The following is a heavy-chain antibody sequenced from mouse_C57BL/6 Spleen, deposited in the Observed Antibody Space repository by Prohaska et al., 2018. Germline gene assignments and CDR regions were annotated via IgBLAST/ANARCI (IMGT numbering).Heavy chain of an antibody. D-gene: IGHD2-12*01. Sequence: EVKLVESGGGLVQPGGSLKLSCAASGFTFSDYYMYWVRQTPEKRLEWVAYISNGGGSTYYPDTVKGRFTISRDNAKNTLYLQMSRLKSEDTAMYYCARSYDGGDYAMDYWGQGTSVTVSS. V-gene: IGHV5-12*01. CDR2: ISNGGGST. CDR1: GFTFSDYY. J-gene: IGHJ4*01. CDR3: ARSYDGGDYAMDY.